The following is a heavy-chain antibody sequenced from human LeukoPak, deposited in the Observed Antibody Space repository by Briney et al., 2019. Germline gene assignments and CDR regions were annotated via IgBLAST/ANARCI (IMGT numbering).Heavy chain of an antibody. CDR1: GFSLTTGVA. J-gene: IGHJ4*02. D-gene: IGHD2-15*01. CDR3: AQRRRYCIGGTCAYNFDQ. Sequence: SGPALVKPTQTLTVTCTFSGFSLTTGVAVAWIHQPPGKALEWIALTFWDDEKRYSSSMESRLTITKYTSRNQVVLTMTNVDPADTATYFCAQRRRYCIGGTCAYNFDQWGQGVLVTVSS. V-gene: IGHV2-5*02. CDR2: TFWDDEK.